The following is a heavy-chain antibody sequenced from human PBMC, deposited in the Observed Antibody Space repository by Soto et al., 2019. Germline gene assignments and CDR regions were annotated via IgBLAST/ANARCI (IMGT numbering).Heavy chain of an antibody. J-gene: IGHJ4*02. Sequence: HPGGSLRLSCAASGFTFSWNGMHWVRQAPGKGLEWVSYISSSGSTIYYADSVKGRFTISRDNAKNSLYLQMNSLRAEDTAVYYCARRTGSPDYWGQGTLVTVSS. CDR2: ISSSGSTI. D-gene: IGHD1-1*01. CDR1: GFTFSWNG. CDR3: ARRTGSPDY. V-gene: IGHV3-48*03.